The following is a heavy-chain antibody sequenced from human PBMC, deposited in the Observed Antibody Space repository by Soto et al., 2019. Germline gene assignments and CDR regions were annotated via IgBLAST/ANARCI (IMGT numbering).Heavy chain of an antibody. J-gene: IGHJ6*02. CDR2: IFSNDEK. V-gene: IGHV2-26*01. CDR3: ARTRYSNFWSGYYAYYYGMDV. D-gene: IGHD3-3*01. CDR1: GGSISSGGYY. Sequence: PSETLSLTCTVSGGSISSGGYYWSWIRQHPGKALEWLAHIFSNDEKSYSTSLKSRLTISKDTSKSQVVLTMTNMDPVDTATYYCARTRYSNFWSGYYAYYYGMDVWGQGTTVTVSS.